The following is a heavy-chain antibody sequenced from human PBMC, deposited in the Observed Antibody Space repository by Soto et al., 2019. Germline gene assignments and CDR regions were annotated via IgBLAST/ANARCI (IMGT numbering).Heavy chain of an antibody. Sequence: QVQLVQSGAEVKKPGSSVKVSCKASGGTFSSYAISWVRQAPGQGLEWMGGIIPIFGTANYAQKFQGRVTIPADESTSTAYMGLSSLRSEDTAVYYCGGGSGSYQRVAFDIWGQGTMVTVSS. D-gene: IGHD3-10*01. CDR1: GGTFSSYA. CDR2: IIPIFGTA. CDR3: GGGSGSYQRVAFDI. V-gene: IGHV1-69*01. J-gene: IGHJ3*02.